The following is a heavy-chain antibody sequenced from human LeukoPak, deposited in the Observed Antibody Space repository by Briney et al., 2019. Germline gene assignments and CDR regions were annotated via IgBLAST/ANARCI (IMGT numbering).Heavy chain of an antibody. V-gene: IGHV4-59*01. Sequence: SETLSLTCAVSGGSISSYYWSWIRQPPGNGLEWIGYIYYSGSTNYNPSLKSRVTISVDTSKNQFSLKLSSVTAADTAVYYCARDSYDILTGNNWFDPWGQGTLVTVSS. D-gene: IGHD3-9*01. CDR3: ARDSYDILTGNNWFDP. CDR1: GGSISSYY. CDR2: IYYSGST. J-gene: IGHJ5*02.